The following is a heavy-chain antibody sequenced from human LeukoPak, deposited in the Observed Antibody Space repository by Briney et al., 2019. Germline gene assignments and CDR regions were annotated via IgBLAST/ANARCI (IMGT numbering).Heavy chain of an antibody. CDR1: GGSISSSSYY. V-gene: IGHV4-39*01. CDR3: AKMTGSYSHPFDY. CDR2: IYYSGNT. D-gene: IGHD1-26*01. Sequence: SETLSLTCTVSGGSISSSSYYWGWIRQPPGKGLEWIGSIYYSGNTYYKPSLHSRVTISVDTSKNQFSLKTRSVTAADTAVYYCAKMTGSYSHPFDYWGQGTLVTVSS. J-gene: IGHJ4*02.